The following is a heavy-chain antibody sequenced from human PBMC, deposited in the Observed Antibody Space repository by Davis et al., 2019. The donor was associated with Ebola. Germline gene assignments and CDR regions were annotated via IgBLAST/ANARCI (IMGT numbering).Heavy chain of an antibody. V-gene: IGHV1-18*01. J-gene: IGHJ5*02. Sequence: AASVKVSCKASGYTFTSYGISWVRQAPGQGLEWMGWISAYNGNTNYAQKLQGRVTMTTDTSTSTAYMELRSLRSDDTAVYYCARDGAVAGLRGNWFDPWGQGTLVTVSS. CDR2: ISAYNGNT. D-gene: IGHD6-19*01. CDR3: ARDGAVAGLRGNWFDP. CDR1: GYTFTSYG.